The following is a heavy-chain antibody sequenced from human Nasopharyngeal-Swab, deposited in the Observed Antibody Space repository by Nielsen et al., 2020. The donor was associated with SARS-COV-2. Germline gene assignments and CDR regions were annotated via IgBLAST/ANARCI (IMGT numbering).Heavy chain of an antibody. CDR2: INHSGST. CDR1: GGSFSGYY. V-gene: IGHV4-34*01. D-gene: IGHD6-13*01. Sequence: SQTLSLTCSVYGGSFSGYYWSWIRQPPGKGLEWIGEINHSGSTNYNPSLKSRVTISVDTSKNQFSLKLSSVTAADTAVYYCARDRKLAAAGTDRGGYFQHWGQGTLVTVSS. J-gene: IGHJ1*01. CDR3: ARDRKLAAAGTDRGGYFQH.